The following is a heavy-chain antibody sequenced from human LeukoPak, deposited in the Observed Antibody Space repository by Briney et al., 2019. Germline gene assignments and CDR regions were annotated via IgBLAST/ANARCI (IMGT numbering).Heavy chain of an antibody. Sequence: ASVKVSCKASGYTFTSYDINWVRQATGQGLEWMGWMNPNSGNTGYAQKSQGRVTMTRNTSISTAYMELSSLRSEDTAVYYCASRRFGGNWFDPWGQGTLVTVSS. CDR3: ASRRFGGNWFDP. J-gene: IGHJ5*02. D-gene: IGHD3-16*01. CDR2: MNPNSGNT. V-gene: IGHV1-8*01. CDR1: GYTFTSYD.